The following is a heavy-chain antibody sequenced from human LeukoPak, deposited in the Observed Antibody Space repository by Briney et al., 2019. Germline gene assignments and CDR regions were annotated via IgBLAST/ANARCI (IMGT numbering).Heavy chain of an antibody. CDR2: ISSSSTNI. V-gene: IGHV3-21*01. CDR3: ARWLTTESNDAFDI. J-gene: IGHJ3*02. D-gene: IGHD4-17*01. Sequence: GGSLRLSCAASGFTFRAMRMNWVRQAPGKGLEWVSSISSSSTNIYYADSVRGRFTISRDNTNNALFLQMNSLRVEDTAVYFCARWLTTESNDAFDIWGQGTMVTASS. CDR1: GFTFRAMR.